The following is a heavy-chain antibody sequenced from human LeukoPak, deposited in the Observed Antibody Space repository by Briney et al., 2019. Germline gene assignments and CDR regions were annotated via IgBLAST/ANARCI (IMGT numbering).Heavy chain of an antibody. CDR1: GYSFTSYW. D-gene: IGHD6-13*01. CDR3: ARFGVGYSRPGPFDP. Sequence: GESLKISCKGSGYSFTSYWIGWVRQMPGKGLEWMGIIYPGDSDTRYSPSFQRQVTISADKSISTAYLQWSSLKASDTAMYYCARFGVGYSRPGPFDPWGQGTLVTVSS. J-gene: IGHJ5*02. V-gene: IGHV5-51*01. CDR2: IYPGDSDT.